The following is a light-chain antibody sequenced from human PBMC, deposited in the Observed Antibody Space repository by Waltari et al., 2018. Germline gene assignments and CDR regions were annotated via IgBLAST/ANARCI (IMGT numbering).Light chain of an antibody. V-gene: IGLV1-51*02. J-gene: IGLJ7*01. CDR1: SANIGNNY. CDR3: GTWDSSLSGAV. Sequence: QSVLTQPPSVSAAPGQRVTISCSGRSANIGNNYVSWYRQFPGTAPKLLIYEDSERPSGIPGRFSGSKSGTSATLDITGLQAGDEADYYCGTWDSSLSGAVFGGGTHLTVL. CDR2: EDS.